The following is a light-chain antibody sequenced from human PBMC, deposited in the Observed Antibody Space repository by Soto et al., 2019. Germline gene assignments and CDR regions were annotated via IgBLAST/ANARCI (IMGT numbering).Light chain of an antibody. CDR2: WAS. CDR3: QQYYSSPPT. J-gene: IGKJ1*01. V-gene: IGKV4-1*01. Sequence: DFVMTQSPDSLVVSLCERATIDCKSSQSVLYTPINKNYLAWYQQKPGQSPKLLIYWASTRESGVPDRFSGSGFGTDFTLTISSLQAEDVAVYYCQQYYSSPPTFGQGTKVEI. CDR1: QSVLYTPINKNY.